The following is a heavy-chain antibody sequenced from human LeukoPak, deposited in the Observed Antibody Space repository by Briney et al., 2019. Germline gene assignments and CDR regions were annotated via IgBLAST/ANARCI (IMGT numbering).Heavy chain of an antibody. J-gene: IGHJ3*02. CDR1: GFTFSSYW. V-gene: IGHV3-7*04. D-gene: IGHD6-19*01. CDR2: IKQDGNEE. CDR3: ARGAVAAEVWLRANDAFDI. Sequence: GGSLRLSCAASGFTFSSYWMSWVRQAPGKGLEWVANIKQDGNEEYYVDSVKGRFTLSRDNAKNSLYLQMNSLRAEDTAVYYCARGAVAAEVWLRANDAFDIWGQGTVVTVSS.